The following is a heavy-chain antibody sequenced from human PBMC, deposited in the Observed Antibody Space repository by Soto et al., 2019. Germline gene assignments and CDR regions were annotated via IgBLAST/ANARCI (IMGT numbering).Heavy chain of an antibody. D-gene: IGHD1-7*01. Sequence: PSETLSLTCTVSGGSISRYYWSWIRQPPGKGLEWMGYIYYSGSTNSNPSLKSRVTISVDTSKNQFSLKLSSVTAADTAVYYCAVEPGTTGEFDYWGQGTLVTVSS. V-gene: IGHV4-59*01. CDR2: IYYSGST. J-gene: IGHJ4*02. CDR3: AVEPGTTGEFDY. CDR1: GGSISRYY.